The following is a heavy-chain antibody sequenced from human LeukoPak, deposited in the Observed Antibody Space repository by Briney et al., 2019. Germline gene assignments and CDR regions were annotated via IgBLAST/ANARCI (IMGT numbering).Heavy chain of an antibody. CDR1: GGSFGGYY. D-gene: IGHD3-10*01. V-gene: IGHV4-34*01. J-gene: IGHJ6*02. CDR2: INHSGST. CDR3: ARGRGFRARAYYYGMDV. Sequence: SGTLSLTCAVYGGSFGGYYWSWIRQPPGKGLEWIGEINHSGSTNYNPSLKSRVTISVDTSKNQFSLKLSSVTAADTAVYYCARGRGFRARAYYYGMDVWGQGTTVTVSS.